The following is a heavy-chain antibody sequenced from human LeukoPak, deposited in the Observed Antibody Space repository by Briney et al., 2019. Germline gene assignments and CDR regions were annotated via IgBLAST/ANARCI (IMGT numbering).Heavy chain of an antibody. J-gene: IGHJ6*03. CDR2: IYYSGST. V-gene: IGHV4-39*07. D-gene: IGHD4-11*01. Sequence: SETLSLTSTVSGGSISSSSYYWGWIRQPPGKGLECLGSIYYSGSTYYNPSLKSRVTISVDTSKNQFSLKLSSVTAADTAVYYCARDLSTVTSYDYYMDVWGKGTTVTVSS. CDR3: ARDLSTVTSYDYYMDV. CDR1: GGSISSSSYY.